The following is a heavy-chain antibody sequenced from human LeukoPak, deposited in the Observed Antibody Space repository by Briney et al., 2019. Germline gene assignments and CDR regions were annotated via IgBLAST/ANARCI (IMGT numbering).Heavy chain of an antibody. Sequence: SETLSLTCAVSGGSVSSGGYSWGWIRQPPGKGLEWIGYIYHSGSAYYNPSLKSRVTISVDRSKNQFSLKLSSVTAADTAVYYCARSDFWIFDPWGQGALVTVSS. CDR2: IYHSGSA. J-gene: IGHJ5*02. CDR1: GGSVSSGGYS. D-gene: IGHD3-3*01. CDR3: ARSDFWIFDP. V-gene: IGHV4-30-2*01.